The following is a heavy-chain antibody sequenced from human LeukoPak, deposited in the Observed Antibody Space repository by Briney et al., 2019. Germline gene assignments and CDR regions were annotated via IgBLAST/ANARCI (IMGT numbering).Heavy chain of an antibody. V-gene: IGHV4-59*01. CDR3: ARESRVLDAFDI. J-gene: IGHJ3*02. CDR1: GDSINSFY. Sequence: SETLSLTCAVSGDSINSFYWSWIRQPPGKGLEWIGYIYYSGSTNYNPSLKSRVTISVDTSKNQFSLKLSSVTTADTAVYYCARESRVLDAFDIWGQGTMVTVSS. CDR2: IYYSGST.